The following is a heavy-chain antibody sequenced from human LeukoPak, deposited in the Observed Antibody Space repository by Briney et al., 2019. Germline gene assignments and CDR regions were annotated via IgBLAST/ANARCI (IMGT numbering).Heavy chain of an antibody. CDR1: GGSISSYY. D-gene: IGHD3-10*01. CDR2: IYYSGST. Sequence: SETLSLTCTVSGGSISSYYWSWIRQPPGKGLEWIGYIYYSGSTNYNPSLKSRVTISVDTSKNQFSLKLSSVTAADTAVYYCASLGEFPVNWFDPWGQGTLVTVSS. V-gene: IGHV4-59*01. J-gene: IGHJ5*02. CDR3: ASLGEFPVNWFDP.